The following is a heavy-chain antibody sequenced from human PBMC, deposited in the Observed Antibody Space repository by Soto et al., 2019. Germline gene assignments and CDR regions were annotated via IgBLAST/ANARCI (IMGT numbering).Heavy chain of an antibody. D-gene: IGHD3-22*01. Sequence: PGGSLRLSCAASGFTFISYAMSWVRQAPWKGLEWVSAISGSGGSTYYADSVKGRFTISRDNSKNTLYLQMNSLRAEDTAVYYCAKIYYDSSGYSGAFDIWGQGTMVTVS. V-gene: IGHV3-23*01. CDR2: ISGSGGST. CDR3: AKIYYDSSGYSGAFDI. J-gene: IGHJ3*02. CDR1: GFTFISYA.